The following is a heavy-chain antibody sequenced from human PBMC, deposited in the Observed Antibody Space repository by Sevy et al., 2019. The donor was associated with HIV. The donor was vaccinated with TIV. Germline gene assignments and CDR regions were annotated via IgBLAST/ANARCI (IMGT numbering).Heavy chain of an antibody. V-gene: IGHV3-7*01. CDR3: ARGPSGAAAGRFDS. D-gene: IGHD6-13*01. Sequence: GGSLRLSCVASGFTFSHYWMTWVRQAPGKGLEWVANINQGGNQKHYMDSVKGRFTISRDNAENAVYLQMNSLRVEDTAVYYCARGPSGAAAGRFDSWGQGTLVTVSS. CDR1: GFTFSHYW. CDR2: INQGGNQK. J-gene: IGHJ4*02.